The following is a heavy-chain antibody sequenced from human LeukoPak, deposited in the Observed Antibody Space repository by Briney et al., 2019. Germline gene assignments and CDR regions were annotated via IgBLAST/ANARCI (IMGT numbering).Heavy chain of an antibody. D-gene: IGHD5-18*01. CDR1: GFTFSSYA. V-gene: IGHV3-23*01. J-gene: IGHJ4*02. Sequence: GGSLRLSCEGSGFTFSSYAMSWVRQAPGKGLEWVSAISGSGGSTYYADSVKGRFTISRDNSKNTLYLQMNSLRAEDTAVYYCAKEPSLGGYVGYWGQGTLVTVSS. CDR3: AKEPSLGGYVGY. CDR2: ISGSGGST.